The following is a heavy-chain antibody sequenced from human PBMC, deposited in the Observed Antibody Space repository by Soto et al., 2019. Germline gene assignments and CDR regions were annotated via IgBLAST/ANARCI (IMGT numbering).Heavy chain of an antibody. CDR2: VIPIFGTT. J-gene: IGHJ3*02. CDR3: ARSTGTTTAFYI. CDR1: GGTFSSYA. Sequence: QVHLVQSGAEVRKPGSSVRVSCKASGGTFSSYAISWVRQAPGQGLEWMGRVIPIFGTTNYAQTFQGRITTIADESTSTVYMELSSLRSEDTAVYYCARSTGTTTAFYIWGQGTMLTVSS. D-gene: IGHD1-7*01. V-gene: IGHV1-69*18.